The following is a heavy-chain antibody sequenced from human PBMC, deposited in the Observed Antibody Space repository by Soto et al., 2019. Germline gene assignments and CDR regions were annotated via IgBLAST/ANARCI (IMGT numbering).Heavy chain of an antibody. CDR2: ISESGGST. CDR1: GFICSSYD. Sequence: GGSLRLSCAASGFICSSYDMSWVRQAPGKGLEWVSVISESGGSTHYADSVRGRFTVSRDNSKNSLSLRMNSLRDEDTAVYFCAKRSPYSSGWYSPIFDYWGQGALVTVSS. V-gene: IGHV3-23*01. CDR3: AKRSPYSSGWYSPIFDY. J-gene: IGHJ4*02. D-gene: IGHD6-13*01.